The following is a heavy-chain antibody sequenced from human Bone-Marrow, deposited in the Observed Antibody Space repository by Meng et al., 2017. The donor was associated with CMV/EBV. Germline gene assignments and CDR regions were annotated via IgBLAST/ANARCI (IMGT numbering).Heavy chain of an antibody. D-gene: IGHD4-17*01. CDR1: GFTFEDYA. V-gene: IGHV3-9*01. CDR2: VTWNSGNI. J-gene: IGHJ4*02. Sequence: SLKISCAASGFTFEDYAMRWVRQAPGKGLEWVSGVTWNSGNIGYADSVKGRFTISRDNAKNSLYLQMDNLRSEDTALYYCVKDRNYGVYLGSDYWGQGTLVTVSS. CDR3: VKDRNYGVYLGSDY.